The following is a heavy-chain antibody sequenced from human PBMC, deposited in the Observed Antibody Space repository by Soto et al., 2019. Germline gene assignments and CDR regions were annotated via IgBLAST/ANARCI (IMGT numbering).Heavy chain of an antibody. Sequence: QVQLVESGGAVVQPGRSLRLSCVVSGFTFSNYGMHWVRQAPGKGLEWVASMYFDGSSDFYTDSVKGRFTISRDNSQNTLYLQMNSLRAEDTAVYYCARDIGDVMSTIQTYAMAVWGRGTTVTVSS. D-gene: IGHD5-12*01. CDR2: MYFDGSSD. CDR1: GFTFSNYG. J-gene: IGHJ6*02. CDR3: ARDIGDVMSTIQTYAMAV. V-gene: IGHV3-33*01.